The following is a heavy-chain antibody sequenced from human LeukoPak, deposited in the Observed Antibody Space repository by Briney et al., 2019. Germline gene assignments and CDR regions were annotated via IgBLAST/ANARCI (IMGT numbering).Heavy chain of an antibody. Sequence: GGSLRLSCAASGFTFSSYSMNWVRQAPGKGLEWVSYISSSSSTIYYADSVKGRFTISRDNAKDSLYLQMNSLRAEDTAVYYCVRRDFWSGYHYYYYYMDVWGKGTTVTVSS. CDR3: VRRDFWSGYHYYYYYMDV. CDR1: GFTFSSYS. D-gene: IGHD3-3*01. V-gene: IGHV3-48*01. CDR2: ISSSSSTI. J-gene: IGHJ6*03.